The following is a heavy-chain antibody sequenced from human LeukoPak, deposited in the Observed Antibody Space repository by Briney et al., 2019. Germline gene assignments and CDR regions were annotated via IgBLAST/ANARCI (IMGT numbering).Heavy chain of an antibody. J-gene: IGHJ4*02. CDR1: GFTVSSNY. V-gene: IGHV3-53*01. D-gene: IGHD2-2*01. CDR2: IYSGGYT. Sequence: GGSLRLSCAPSGFTVSSNYMSWVRQAPGKGLEWVAVIYSGGYTYYAASVKSRFTISRDNSKNTLYLQMNSLTAEDTAVYYCARAPGAAAPPYFDYWGQGTLVTVSS. CDR3: ARAPGAAAPPYFDY.